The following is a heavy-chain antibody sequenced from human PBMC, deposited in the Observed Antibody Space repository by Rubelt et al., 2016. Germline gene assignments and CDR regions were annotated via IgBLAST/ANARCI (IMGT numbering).Heavy chain of an antibody. CDR3: ARDDYHYDSSGHYAPGYAFGV. D-gene: IGHD3-22*01. V-gene: IGHV3-66*01. CDR1: GFTVSSSY. Sequence: VLPGGSLRLSCVVSGFTVSSSYMSWVRQAPGKGLEWVSHIFGGGSTYYADSVKGRCTITRDHSKNTLFLEMNSLRAEDTAVYYCARDDYHYDSSGHYAPGYAFGVWGQGTMVTVS. J-gene: IGHJ3*01. CDR2: IFGGGST.